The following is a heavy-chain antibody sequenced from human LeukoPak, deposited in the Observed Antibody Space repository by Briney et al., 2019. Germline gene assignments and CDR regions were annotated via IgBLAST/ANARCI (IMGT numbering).Heavy chain of an antibody. V-gene: IGHV1-69*04. CDR3: ARNKYCGGDCYNYNWFAP. CDR2: ITPILGIA. D-gene: IGHD2-21*02. CDR1: GGTFSSYA. Sequence: GASVKVSCKASGGTFSSYAISWVRQAPGQGLEWMGRITPILGIANYAQKFQGRVTITADKSTSTAYMELSSLRSEDTAVYYCARNKYCGGDCYNYNWFAPWGQGTLVTVSS. J-gene: IGHJ5*02.